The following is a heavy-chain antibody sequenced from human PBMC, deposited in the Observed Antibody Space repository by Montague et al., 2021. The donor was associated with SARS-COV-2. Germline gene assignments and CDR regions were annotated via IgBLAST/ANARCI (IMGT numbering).Heavy chain of an antibody. CDR1: GFTLNTYA. D-gene: IGHD3-16*01. V-gene: IGHV3-23*03. J-gene: IGHJ4*02. Sequence: SLRLSCAASGFTLNTYAMRWVRQAPGKGLDWVAVLYKGSTRTLYADSVKGRFTISRDDSKNTLYLQMNNLRAEDTAVYYCAKDMGGPGAWPIFDSWGQGALVSVSS. CDR3: AKDMGGPGAWPIFDS. CDR2: LYKGSTRT.